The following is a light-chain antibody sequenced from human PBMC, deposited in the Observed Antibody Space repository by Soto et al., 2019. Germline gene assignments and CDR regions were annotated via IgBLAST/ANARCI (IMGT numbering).Light chain of an antibody. J-gene: IGKJ4*01. CDR3: QQRSNWPLT. Sequence: EIVLPQSPATLSLSPGERATFSCRASQSVSSYIAWYQQKPGQPPLLLIYDASNRATGITARFSGSGSGTDFTLTISSLEPEDSAVYYCQQRSNWPLTFGGGTKVEIK. CDR2: DAS. CDR1: QSVSSY. V-gene: IGKV3-11*01.